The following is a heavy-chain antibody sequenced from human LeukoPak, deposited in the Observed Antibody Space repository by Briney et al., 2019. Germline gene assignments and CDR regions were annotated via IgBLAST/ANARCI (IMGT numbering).Heavy chain of an antibody. V-gene: IGHV5-51*01. CDR1: GYRFTNYW. CDR2: IYPDDSET. J-gene: IGHJ3*02. CDR3: ARIWLRAFDI. Sequence: GGSLKISFKGSGYRFTNYWLAWVRQMPGKGLEWMGIIYPDDSETRYSPSFQGQVTILADKSISTAYLQWSSLKASDTAMYYCARIWLRAFDIWGQGTMVTVSS. D-gene: IGHD3-16*01.